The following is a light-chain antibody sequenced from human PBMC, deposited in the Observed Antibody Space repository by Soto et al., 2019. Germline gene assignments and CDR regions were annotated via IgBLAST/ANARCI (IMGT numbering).Light chain of an antibody. CDR3: QQYNGWPIT. CDR1: QSVGNN. V-gene: IGKV3-15*01. J-gene: IGKJ5*01. Sequence: ELVMTQSPGTLSVSPGESVTLXXRASQSVGNNLAWHQQKPGQAPRFXIYGASTRATGFPARFSGSGSGTEFTLTISSLQSEDFAVYYCQQYNGWPITFGQGTRLEI. CDR2: GAS.